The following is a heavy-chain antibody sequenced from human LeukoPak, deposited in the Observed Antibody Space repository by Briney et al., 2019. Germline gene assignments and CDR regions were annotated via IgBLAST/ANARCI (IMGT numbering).Heavy chain of an antibody. D-gene: IGHD5-12*01. J-gene: IGHJ4*02. CDR2: ISSSSSYI. CDR3: ASFQTTIFDY. CDR1: GFTFSSYS. Sequence: GGSLRLSCAASGFTFSSYSMNWVRQAPGKGLEWVSPISSSSSYIYYADSVKGRFTISRDNAKNSLYLQMNSLRAEDTAVYYCASFQTTIFDYWGQGTLVTVSS. V-gene: IGHV3-21*01.